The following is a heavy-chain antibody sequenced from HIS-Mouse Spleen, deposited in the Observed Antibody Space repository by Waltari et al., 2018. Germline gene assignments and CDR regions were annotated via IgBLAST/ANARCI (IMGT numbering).Heavy chain of an antibody. V-gene: IGHV3-30-3*01. J-gene: IGHJ4*02. Sequence: QVQLVESGGGVVQPGRSLRLCCAASGFTFSSYAVLWVRQDPGKGLEWVAVISYDGSNKYYADSVKGRFTIYRDNSKKTLYLQMNSLSAEDTAVYYCARDHRNNWAIRDWGQGTLVTVSS. CDR3: ARDHRNNWAIRD. D-gene: IGHD1-20*01. CDR1: GFTFSSYA. CDR2: ISYDGSNK.